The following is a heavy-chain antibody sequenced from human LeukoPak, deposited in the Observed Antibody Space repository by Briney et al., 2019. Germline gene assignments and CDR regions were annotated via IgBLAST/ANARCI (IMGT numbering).Heavy chain of an antibody. CDR1: GYTFTSYD. CDR2: MDPNSGNT. V-gene: IGHV1-8*01. Sequence: GASVKVSCKASGYTFTSYDINWVRQATGQGLEWMGWMDPNSGNTGYAQKFQGRVTMTRNTSISTAYMELSSLRSEDTAVYYCARGPYCGGDCYSDYWGQGTLVTVSS. D-gene: IGHD2-21*02. CDR3: ARGPYCGGDCYSDY. J-gene: IGHJ4*02.